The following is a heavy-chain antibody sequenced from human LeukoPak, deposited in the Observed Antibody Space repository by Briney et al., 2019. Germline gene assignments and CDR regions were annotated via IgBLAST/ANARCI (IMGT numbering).Heavy chain of an antibody. CDR1: GDTFIPYT. CDR3: AKERTGAGDY. D-gene: IGHD1-14*01. J-gene: IGHJ4*02. Sequence: ASVKVSCKASGDTFIPYTFSWVRQAPGQGLEWMGIINPSGGSTSYAQKFQGRVTMTRDTSTSTVYMELSSLRSEDTAVYYCAKERTGAGDYWGQGTLVTVSS. CDR2: INPSGGST. V-gene: IGHV1-46*01.